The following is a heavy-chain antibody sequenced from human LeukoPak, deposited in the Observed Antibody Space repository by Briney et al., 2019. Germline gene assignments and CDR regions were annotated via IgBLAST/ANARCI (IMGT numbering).Heavy chain of an antibody. D-gene: IGHD3-10*01. CDR3: ARVGGAMVRGVIVDY. V-gene: IGHV1-69*01. Sequence: GASVKVSCKASGGTFSSYAISWVRQAPGQGLEWMGGIIPIFGTANYAQKFQGRVTITADESTSTAYMELSSLRSEDTAVYYCARVGGAMVRGVIVDYWGQGTLVTVSS. CDR1: GGTFSSYA. J-gene: IGHJ4*02. CDR2: IIPIFGTA.